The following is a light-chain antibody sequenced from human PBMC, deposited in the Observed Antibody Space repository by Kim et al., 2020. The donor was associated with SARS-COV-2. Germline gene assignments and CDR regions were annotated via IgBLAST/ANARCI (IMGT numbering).Light chain of an antibody. V-gene: IGKV1-33*01. CDR2: DAS. CDR3: QQYDNLLT. Sequence: SASDGDRVTITCQASQDISNYINWYQQKPGKAPKLLIYDASNLETGVPSRFSGSGSGTDFTFTISSLQPEDIATYYCQQYDNLLTFGGGTKVDIK. J-gene: IGKJ4*01. CDR1: QDISNY.